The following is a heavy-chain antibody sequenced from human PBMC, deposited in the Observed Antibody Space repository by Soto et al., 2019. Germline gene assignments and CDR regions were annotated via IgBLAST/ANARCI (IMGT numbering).Heavy chain of an antibody. D-gene: IGHD6-19*01. V-gene: IGHV3-33*01. CDR2: IWYDGSNK. CDR3: ARDPAVAGEGYYYMDV. CDR1: GFTFSSYG. Sequence: GGSLRLSCAASGFTFSSYGMHWVRQAPGKGLEWVAVIWYDGSNKYYADSVKGRFTISRDNSKNTLYLQMNSLRAEDTAVYYCARDPAVAGEGYYYMDVWGKGTTVTVSS. J-gene: IGHJ6*03.